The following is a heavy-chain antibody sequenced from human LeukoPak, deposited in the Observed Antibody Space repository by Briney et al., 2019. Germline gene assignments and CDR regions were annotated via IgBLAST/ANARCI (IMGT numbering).Heavy chain of an antibody. CDR3: ARDRFYYDSGGYGLLTD. D-gene: IGHD3-22*01. V-gene: IGHV3-23*01. CDR2: FIGNGKAT. CDR1: GFAFSTTA. J-gene: IGHJ4*02. Sequence: GGSLRLPCVASGFAFSTTAMNWPRQTPGKSLEYVSTFIGNGKATYSSESVKGRFTVSRDNLKNTVYLDMNSLRVDDTAVYYCARDRFYYDSGGYGLLTDWGQGTLVSVSS.